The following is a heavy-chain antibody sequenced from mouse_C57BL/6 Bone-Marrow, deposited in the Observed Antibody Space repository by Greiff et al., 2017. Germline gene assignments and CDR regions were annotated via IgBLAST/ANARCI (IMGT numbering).Heavy chain of an antibody. V-gene: IGHV1-55*01. J-gene: IGHJ4*01. CDR1: GYTFTSYW. CDR3: ARWGYYGSSSYYYAMDY. CDR2: IYPGSGST. D-gene: IGHD1-1*01. Sequence: QVQLKQPGAELVKPGASVKMSCKASGYTFTSYWITWVKQRPGQGLEWIGDIYPGSGSTNYNEKFKSKATLTVDTSSSTAYMQLSSLTSEDSAVYYCARWGYYGSSSYYYAMDYWGQGTSVTVSS.